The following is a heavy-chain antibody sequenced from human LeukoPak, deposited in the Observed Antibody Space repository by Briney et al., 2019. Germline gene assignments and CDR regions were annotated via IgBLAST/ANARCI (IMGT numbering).Heavy chain of an antibody. CDR1: GYTFTGYY. CDR2: INPNSGGT. CDR3: ARNPSITGTTEIYYYYYMDV. J-gene: IGHJ6*03. D-gene: IGHD1-7*01. V-gene: IGHV1-2*02. Sequence: VSVKVPCKASGYTFTGYYMHWVRQAPGQGLEWMGWINPNSGGTNYAQKFQGRVTMTRDTSISTAYMELSRLRSDDTAVYYCARNPSITGTTEIYYYYYMDVWGKGTTVTVSS.